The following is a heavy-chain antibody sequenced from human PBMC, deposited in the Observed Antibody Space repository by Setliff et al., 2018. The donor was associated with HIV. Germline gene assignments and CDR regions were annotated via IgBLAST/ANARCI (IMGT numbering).Heavy chain of an antibody. CDR1: GGSISSYY. CDR3: AREIYGGNSRPFDY. J-gene: IGHJ4*02. CDR2: IYYNGNT. D-gene: IGHD4-17*01. Sequence: SCTVSGGSISSYYWSWIRQPPGKGLEWIGYIYYNGNTNYNPSLKSRVTISVDTSKNQLSLKLSSVTAADTAVYYCAREIYGGNSRPFDYWGQGTLVTVSS. V-gene: IGHV4-59*01.